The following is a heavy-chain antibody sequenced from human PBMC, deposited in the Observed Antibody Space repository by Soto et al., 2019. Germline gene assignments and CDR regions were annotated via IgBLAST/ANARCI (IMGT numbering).Heavy chain of an antibody. D-gene: IGHD1-20*01. Sequence: QVQLVQSGAEVKKPGASVKVSCKASGYTFTNYHMHWVRQAPGLGLEWMGTINLSDGGTGYTERXXXXXXXXXXXXXXXXXXXXXXLXSXXXXXXXXASELTGTPYFDVWGRGTLVTVSS. J-gene: IGHJ2*01. CDR3: ASELTGTPYFDV. V-gene: IGHV1-46*01. CDR2: INLSDGGT. CDR1: GYTFTNYH.